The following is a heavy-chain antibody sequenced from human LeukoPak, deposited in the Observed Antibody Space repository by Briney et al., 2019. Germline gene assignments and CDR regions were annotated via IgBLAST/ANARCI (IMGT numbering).Heavy chain of an antibody. D-gene: IGHD3-16*01. CDR2: ISDDGTNN. Sequence: RSLRLSCAASGFTFTGHAMHWVRQAPGKGLEWVASISDDGTNNYYTDSVKGRFTISRDNSKNTLFLQMDNLRVEDTAVYFCARGQGDRYYYYYMDVWGKGTTVTVSS. V-gene: IGHV3-30*10. J-gene: IGHJ6*03. CDR3: ARGQGDRYYYYYMDV. CDR1: GFTFTGHA.